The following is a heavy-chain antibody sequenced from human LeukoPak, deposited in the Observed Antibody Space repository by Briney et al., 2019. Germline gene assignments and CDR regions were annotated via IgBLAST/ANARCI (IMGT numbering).Heavy chain of an antibody. J-gene: IGHJ4*02. CDR1: GYTFTSYY. CDR3: ARVPRLSRDGRQPYFDY. D-gene: IGHD5-24*01. V-gene: IGHV1-46*01. CDR2: INPSGGST. Sequence: ASVKVSCKASGYTFTSYYMHWVRQAPGQGLEWMEIINPSGGSTSYAQKFQGRVTMTRDTSTSTVYMELSSLRSEDTAVYYCARVPRLSRDGRQPYFDYWGQGTLVTVSS.